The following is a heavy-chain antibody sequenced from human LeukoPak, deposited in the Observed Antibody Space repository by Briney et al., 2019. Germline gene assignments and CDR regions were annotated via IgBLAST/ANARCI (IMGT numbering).Heavy chain of an antibody. CDR3: ARAGGWFGPSHYYYYMDV. D-gene: IGHD3-10*01. J-gene: IGHJ6*03. CDR2: INSDGSST. Sequence: PGGSLRLSCATSGFSFSSYAMSWVRQAPGKGLEWVSRINSDGSSTSYADSVKGRFTISRDNAKNTLYLQMNSLRAEDTAVYYCARAGGWFGPSHYYYYMDVWGKGTTVTVSS. CDR1: GFSFSSYA. V-gene: IGHV3-74*01.